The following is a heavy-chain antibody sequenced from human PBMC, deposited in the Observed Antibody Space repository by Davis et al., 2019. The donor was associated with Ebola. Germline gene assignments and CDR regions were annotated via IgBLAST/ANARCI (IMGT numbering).Heavy chain of an antibody. Sequence: GGSLRLSCAASGFSFSSFYMTWVRQAPGKGLEWLARISRDGNDKYYVDFVKGRITISRDNAKNSLFLQMNSLGADDTAVYYCARNGYYYAMDVWGQGTTVTVSS. J-gene: IGHJ6*02. CDR2: ISRDGNDK. CDR3: ARNGYYYAMDV. CDR1: GFSFSSFY. V-gene: IGHV3-7*03.